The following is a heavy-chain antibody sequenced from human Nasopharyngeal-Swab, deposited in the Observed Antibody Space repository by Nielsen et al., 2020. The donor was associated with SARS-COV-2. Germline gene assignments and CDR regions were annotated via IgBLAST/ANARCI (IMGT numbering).Heavy chain of an antibody. CDR1: GFTFSSYS. D-gene: IGHD3-3*01. V-gene: IGHV3-48*04. CDR3: ASDYDFWSGYYSKSPYGMDV. J-gene: IGHJ6*02. CDR2: ISSSSSTI. Sequence: GGSLRLSCAASGFTFSSYSMNWVRQAPGKGLEWVSYISSSSSTIYYADSVKGRFTISRDNAKNSLYLQMNSLRAEDTAVYYCASDYDFWSGYYSKSPYGMDVWGQGTTVTVSS.